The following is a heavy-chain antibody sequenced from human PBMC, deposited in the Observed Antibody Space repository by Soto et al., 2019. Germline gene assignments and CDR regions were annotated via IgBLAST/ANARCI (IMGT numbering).Heavy chain of an antibody. D-gene: IGHD6-19*01. Sequence: ASVKVSCKASGYTFTSYDINWVRQATGQGLEWMGWMNPNSGNTGYAQKFQGRVTMTRNTSISTAYMELSSLRSEDTAVYYCARLAVAENYNVDYWGQGTLVTVSS. V-gene: IGHV1-8*01. CDR3: ARLAVAENYNVDY. CDR1: GYTFTSYD. CDR2: MNPNSGNT. J-gene: IGHJ4*02.